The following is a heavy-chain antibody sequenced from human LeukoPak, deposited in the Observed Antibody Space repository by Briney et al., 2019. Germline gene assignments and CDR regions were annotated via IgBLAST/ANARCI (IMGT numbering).Heavy chain of an antibody. CDR2: IKEDGSET. CDR1: GFTLGSYW. D-gene: IGHD1-1*01. Sequence: PGGSLRLSCAASGFTLGSYWMTWVRQAPRKGLEWAAAIKEDGSETYYVDSVKGRFTISRDNVKNSLYLQMSSLRAEDTAVYYCARTTYGDYWGQGTLVTVSS. J-gene: IGHJ4*02. CDR3: ARTTYGDY. V-gene: IGHV3-7*02.